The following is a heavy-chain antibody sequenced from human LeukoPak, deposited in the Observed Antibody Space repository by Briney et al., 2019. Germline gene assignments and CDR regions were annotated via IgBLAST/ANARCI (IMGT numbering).Heavy chain of an antibody. CDR1: GATFSNYS. CDR2: ISISGTT. J-gene: IGHJ4*02. CDR3: ATGGSYADH. D-gene: IGHD3-16*01. Sequence: GGSLRLSCAVSGATFSNYSMSWVRQPPGKGLEWISAISISGTTYYAASVKGRFTISRDNSKHTLYLQMNSLRAEDTAIYYCATGGSYADHWGQGTLVTVSS. V-gene: IGHV3-23*01.